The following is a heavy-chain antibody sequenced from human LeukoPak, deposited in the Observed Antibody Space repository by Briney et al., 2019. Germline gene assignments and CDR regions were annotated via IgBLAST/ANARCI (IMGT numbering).Heavy chain of an antibody. V-gene: IGHV4-61*02. CDR3: ARGDSRIFSSYWYFDL. CDR2: IYTSGST. Sequence: PSETLSLTCTVSGGSINSGSYYWNWIRQPAGKGLEWIGRIYTSGSTNYNPSLKSRVTMSVDTSKNQFSLKLSSVTAADTAVYYCARGDSRIFSSYWYFDLWGRGTLVTVSS. CDR1: GGSINSGSYY. D-gene: IGHD6-13*01. J-gene: IGHJ2*01.